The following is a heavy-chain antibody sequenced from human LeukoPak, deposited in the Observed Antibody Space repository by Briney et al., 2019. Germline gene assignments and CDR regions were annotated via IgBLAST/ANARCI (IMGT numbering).Heavy chain of an antibody. CDR2: ISYDGNNK. CDR3: AKEHMLRGVIYWFDP. D-gene: IGHD3-10*01. V-gene: IGHV3-30*18. Sequence: GGSLRLSCAASGFTFSTFGMHWVRQAPVKGLEWVAVISYDGNNKYYSDSVKGRFTISRDNSKNTLYLQMNSLRPEDTAVYYCAKEHMLRGVIYWFDPWGQGTLVTVSS. J-gene: IGHJ5*02. CDR1: GFTFSTFG.